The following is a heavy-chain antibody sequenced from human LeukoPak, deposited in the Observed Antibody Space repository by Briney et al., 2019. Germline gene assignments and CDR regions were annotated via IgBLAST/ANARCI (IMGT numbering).Heavy chain of an antibody. V-gene: IGHV4-38-2*01. CDR1: GDSISSGYY. Sequence: PSETLSLTCAVSGDSISSGYYWGWIRQPPGKGLEWIGSIYHSGSTYYNPSLKSRVTISVETSKNQFSLKLSSVTAADTAVYYCASPVYGYSDYGRDYWGQGTLVTVSS. D-gene: IGHD5-12*01. CDR3: ASPVYGYSDYGRDY. CDR2: IYHSGST. J-gene: IGHJ4*02.